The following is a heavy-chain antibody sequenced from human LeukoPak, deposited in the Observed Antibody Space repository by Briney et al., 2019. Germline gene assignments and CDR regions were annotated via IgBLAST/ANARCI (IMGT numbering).Heavy chain of an antibody. D-gene: IGHD3-10*01. CDR1: GFTFSSYA. V-gene: IGHV3-30-3*01. Sequence: GGSLRLSCAASGFTFSSYAMHWVRQAPGKGLEWVAVISYDGSNKYYADSVKGRFTISRDNSKNTLYLQMNSLRAEDTAVYYCARSRITMVRGVISPYFDYWGQGTLVTVSS. J-gene: IGHJ4*02. CDR2: ISYDGSNK. CDR3: ARSRITMVRGVISPYFDY.